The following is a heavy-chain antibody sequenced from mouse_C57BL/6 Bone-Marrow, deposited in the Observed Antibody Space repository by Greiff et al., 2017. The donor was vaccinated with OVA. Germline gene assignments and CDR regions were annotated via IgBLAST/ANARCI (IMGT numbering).Heavy chain of an antibody. J-gene: IGHJ1*03. CDR2: IYPRSGNT. CDR1: GYTFTSYG. D-gene: IGHD1-1*01. Sequence: QVQLKESGAELARPGASVKLSCKASGYTFTSYGISWVKQRTGQGLEWIGEIYPRSGNTYYNEKFKGKATLTADKSSSTAYMELRSLTSEDSAVYFCARGYYGSSYGYFDVWGTGTTVTVSS. CDR3: ARGYYGSSYGYFDV. V-gene: IGHV1-81*01.